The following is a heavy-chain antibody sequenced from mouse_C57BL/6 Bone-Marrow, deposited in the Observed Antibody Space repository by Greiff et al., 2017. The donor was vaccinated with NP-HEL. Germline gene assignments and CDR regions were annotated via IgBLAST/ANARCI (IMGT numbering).Heavy chain of an antibody. CDR2: IHPNSGST. J-gene: IGHJ1*03. V-gene: IGHV1-64*01. CDR1: GYTFPSYW. Sequence: QVQLQQPGAELVKPGASVKLSCKASGYTFPSYWMHWVKQRPGQGLEWIGMIHPNSGSTNYNEKFKSKATLTVDKSSSTAYMQLSSLTSEDSAVYYCARWDYDYDVRYFDVWGTGTTVTVSS. CDR3: ARWDYDYDVRYFDV. D-gene: IGHD2-4*01.